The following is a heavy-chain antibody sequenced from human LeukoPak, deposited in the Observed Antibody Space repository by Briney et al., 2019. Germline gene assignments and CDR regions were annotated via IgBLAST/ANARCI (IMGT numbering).Heavy chain of an antibody. J-gene: IGHJ5*02. Sequence: PGGSLRLSCAASGFTFSTYAMNWVRQAPGKGLGWVSYISSSGSTIYYADSVKGRFTISRDNAKNSLYLQMNSLRAEDTAVYYCARVGVDTPRNNWFDPWGQGTLVIVSS. CDR1: GFTFSTYA. CDR2: ISSSGSTI. D-gene: IGHD2-2*02. CDR3: ARVGVDTPRNNWFDP. V-gene: IGHV3-48*04.